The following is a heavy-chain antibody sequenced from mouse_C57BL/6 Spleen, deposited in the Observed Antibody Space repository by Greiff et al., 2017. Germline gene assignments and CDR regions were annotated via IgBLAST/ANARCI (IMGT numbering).Heavy chain of an antibody. CDR1: GSTFPSYW. J-gene: IGHJ3*01. CDR3: ARLAY. CDR2: LNPRNGGT. V-gene: IGHV1-53*01. Sequence: QVPLQQPGTELVMPGASVKLSCKASGSTFPSYWMPWVKQRPGQGLEWLGTLNPRNGGTHYTEKFKSTATLTVDKSSSTAYMQLSSLTSEDSAVYYCARLAYGGQGTLVTVSA.